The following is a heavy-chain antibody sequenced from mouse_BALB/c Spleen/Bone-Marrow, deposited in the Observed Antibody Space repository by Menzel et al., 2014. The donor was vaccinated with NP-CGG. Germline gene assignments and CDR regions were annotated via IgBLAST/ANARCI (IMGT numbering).Heavy chain of an antibody. D-gene: IGHD1-1*02. Sequence: EVQLQQSGAELVKPGASVKLSCTASGFNIKDTYMHWVKQRPEQGLEWIGRIDPANGNTEYDPKFQGEATITADTSSNTAYLQLSSLTSEDTAVYYCARVKLWSYTMDYWGQGTSVTVSS. J-gene: IGHJ4*01. V-gene: IGHV14-3*02. CDR3: ARVKLWSYTMDY. CDR2: IDPANGNT. CDR1: GFNIKDTY.